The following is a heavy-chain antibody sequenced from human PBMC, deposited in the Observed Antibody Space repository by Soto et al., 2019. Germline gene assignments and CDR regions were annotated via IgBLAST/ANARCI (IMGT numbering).Heavy chain of an antibody. CDR1: GFTFSDYY. CDR2: ISSSSSYT. V-gene: IGHV3-11*06. Sequence: GGSLRLSCAASGFTFSDYYMSWTRQAPGKGLEWVSCISSSSSYTNYADSVKGRFTISRDNAKNSLYLQMNSLRAEDTAVYYCARGGGGSSWYLGFDYWGQGTLVTVSS. J-gene: IGHJ4*02. D-gene: IGHD6-13*01. CDR3: ARGGGGSSWYLGFDY.